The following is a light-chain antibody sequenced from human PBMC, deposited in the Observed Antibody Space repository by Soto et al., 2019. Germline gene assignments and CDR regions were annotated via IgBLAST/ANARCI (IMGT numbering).Light chain of an antibody. CDR1: ERVATSY. Sequence: DIVLTQSPVILSLSPGDSATLSCRASERVATSYFAWYQQRRGQAPTLLIYDTSTRATGVPDRFTGSGSGTEFTLTISSVEPEDFAVYYCQQYGRSPLYTFGQGTQLEI. J-gene: IGKJ2*01. V-gene: IGKV3-20*01. CDR2: DTS. CDR3: QQYGRSPLYT.